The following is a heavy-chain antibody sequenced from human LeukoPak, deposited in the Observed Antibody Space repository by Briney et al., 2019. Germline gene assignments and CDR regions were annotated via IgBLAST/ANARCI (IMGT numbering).Heavy chain of an antibody. CDR1: GFSLSTSGVG. J-gene: IGHJ4*02. CDR2: IYRDDDK. CDR3: AHRGAAAYSYGPPFDY. V-gene: IGHV2-5*02. D-gene: IGHD5-18*01. Sequence: SGPTLVNPTQTLTLTCTFPGFSLSTSGVGVGWIRQPPGKALEWLALIYRDDDKRYSPSLKSRLTITKDTSKNQVVLTMINMDPVDTATYYCAHRGAAAYSYGPPFDYWGQGTLVTVSS.